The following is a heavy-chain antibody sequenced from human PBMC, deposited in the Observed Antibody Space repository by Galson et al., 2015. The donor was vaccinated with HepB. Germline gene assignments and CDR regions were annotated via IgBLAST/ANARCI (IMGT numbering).Heavy chain of an antibody. V-gene: IGHV3-30-3*01. CDR3: ARDKEVVVAAAIYYYYGMDV. CDR1: GFTFSSYA. J-gene: IGHJ6*02. D-gene: IGHD2-15*01. CDR2: ISYDGSNK. Sequence: SCAASGFTFSSYAMHWVRQAPGKGLEWVAVISYDGSNKYYADSVKGRFTISRDNSKNTLYLQMNSLRAEDTAVYYCARDKEVVVAAAIYYYYGMDVWGQGTTVTVSS.